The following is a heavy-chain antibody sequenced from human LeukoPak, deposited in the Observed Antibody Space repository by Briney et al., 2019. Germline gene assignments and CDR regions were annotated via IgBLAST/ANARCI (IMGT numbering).Heavy chain of an antibody. CDR3: AREGPGSAEYSSSLDY. D-gene: IGHD6-6*01. J-gene: IGHJ4*02. Sequence: WASVKVSCKASGYTFTSYYMHWVRQAPGQGLEWMGIINPSGGSTSYAQKFQGRVTMTRDTSTSTVYMELSSLRSEDTAVYYCAREGPGSAEYSSSLDYWGQGTLVTVSS. CDR1: GYTFTSYY. V-gene: IGHV1-46*01. CDR2: INPSGGST.